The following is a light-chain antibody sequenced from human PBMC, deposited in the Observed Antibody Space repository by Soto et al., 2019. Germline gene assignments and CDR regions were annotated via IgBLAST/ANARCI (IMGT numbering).Light chain of an antibody. Sequence: EIVLAQSPGTLSLSPGERATLSCRASQSVSSSYLAWYQQKPGQSPRLLIYDASHRATGVPARFSGSGSGTDFTLTISGLEPEDFAVYYCQQRSVWPITFGQGTRLEI. V-gene: IGKV3D-20*02. CDR1: QSVSSSY. CDR2: DAS. J-gene: IGKJ5*01. CDR3: QQRSVWPIT.